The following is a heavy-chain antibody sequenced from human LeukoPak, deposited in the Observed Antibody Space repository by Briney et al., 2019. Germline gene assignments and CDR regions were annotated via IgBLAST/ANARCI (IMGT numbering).Heavy chain of an antibody. J-gene: IGHJ4*02. CDR2: IYYTGST. CDR1: GGSISPHY. V-gene: IGHV4-59*11. CDR3: ARDTYYYDSSGYYYPDY. Sequence: SETLSLTCTVPGGSISPHYWSWIRQPPRKGLEWIGYIYYTGSTNYNPSLKSRVTISVDTSKNQFSLKLTSVTAADTAVYYCARDTYYYDSSGYYYPDYWGQGTLVTVSS. D-gene: IGHD3-22*01.